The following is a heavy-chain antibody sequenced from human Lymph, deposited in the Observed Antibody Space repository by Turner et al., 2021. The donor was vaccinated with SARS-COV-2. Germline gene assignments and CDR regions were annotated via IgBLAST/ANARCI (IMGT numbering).Heavy chain of an antibody. CDR1: EYTFTSHY. D-gene: IGHD3-3*01. Sequence: QVQLVQAGAEVKKPGASVKVSCKGSEYTFTSHYMHWVRQAPGQGLEWMGWINPNSGGTNYAQKFQGRVTMTRDTSISTAYMELSRLRSDDTAVYYCARDVERYNDFWSGYSGGYGLDVWGQGTTVTVSS. J-gene: IGHJ6*02. CDR3: ARDVERYNDFWSGYSGGYGLDV. V-gene: IGHV1-2*02. CDR2: INPNSGGT.